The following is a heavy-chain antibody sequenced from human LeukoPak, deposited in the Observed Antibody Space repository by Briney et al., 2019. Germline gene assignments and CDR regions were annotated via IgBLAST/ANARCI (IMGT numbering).Heavy chain of an antibody. Sequence: SETLSLTCTVSGGTISSGSYYWSWIRQPAGKGLEWIGRIYTSGSTNYNPSLKSRVTISVDTSKNQFSLKLSSVTAADTAVYYCARERSGSYYFDYWGQGTLVTVSS. V-gene: IGHV4-61*02. CDR3: ARERSGSYYFDY. D-gene: IGHD1-26*01. CDR2: IYTSGST. CDR1: GGTISSGSYY. J-gene: IGHJ4*02.